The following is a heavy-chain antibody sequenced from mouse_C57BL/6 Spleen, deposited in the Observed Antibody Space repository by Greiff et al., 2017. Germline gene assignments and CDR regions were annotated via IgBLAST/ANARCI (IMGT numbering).Heavy chain of an antibody. V-gene: IGHV1-61*01. CDR1: GYTFTSYW. Sequence: QVQLKQPGAELVRPGSSVKLSCKASGYTFTSYWMDWVKQRPGQGLEWIGNIYPSDSETHYNQKFKDKATLTVDKSSSTAYMQLSSLTSEDSAVYYCARERVAMDYWGQGTSVTVSS. CDR2: IYPSDSET. CDR3: ARERVAMDY. J-gene: IGHJ4*01.